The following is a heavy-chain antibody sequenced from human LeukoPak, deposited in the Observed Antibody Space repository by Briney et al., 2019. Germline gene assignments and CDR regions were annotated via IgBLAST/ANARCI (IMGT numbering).Heavy chain of an antibody. J-gene: IGHJ4*02. CDR3: ARGRITMT. CDR2: IKEDGSEN. CDR1: GFTFSSNW. D-gene: IGHD3-22*01. V-gene: IGHV3-7*01. Sequence: GGSLRLSCATSGFTFSSNWMTWVRQAPGKGLEWVANIKEDGSENYYVDSVKGRFTISRDNAKNSLYLQMNSLRAEDTAVYYCARGRITMTWGQGTEVTVSS.